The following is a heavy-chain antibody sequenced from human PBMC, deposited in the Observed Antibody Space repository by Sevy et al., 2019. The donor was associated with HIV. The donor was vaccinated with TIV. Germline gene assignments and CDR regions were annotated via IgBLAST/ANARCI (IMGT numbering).Heavy chain of an antibody. D-gene: IGHD2-2*01. CDR1: GFTFSNYA. V-gene: IGHV3-23*01. CDR3: AREGCSKPHDY. CDR2: FSFGCGKI. Sequence: GGSLRLSCAASGFTFSNYAMSWVRQAPGKGLEWVSTFSFGCGKINYADSVKGRFTISRDNSKNTMYLQMTSLRAEDTAQYYCAREGCSKPHDYWGQGTLVTVSS. J-gene: IGHJ4*02.